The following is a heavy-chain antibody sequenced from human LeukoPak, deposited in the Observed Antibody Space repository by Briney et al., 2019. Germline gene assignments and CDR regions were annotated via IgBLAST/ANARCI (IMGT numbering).Heavy chain of an antibody. CDR2: ISGSGTYI. V-gene: IGHV3-21*01. Sequence: PGGSLRLSCAASGFTFNTYSMTWVRQAPGKGLEWVSSISGSGTYIYYADSVKGRFTISRDNAKNSLYLQMNGLRAEDTAVYYCARAYFYDTSGYYHGYWGQGTLVTVSS. CDR3: ARAYFYDTSGYYHGY. CDR1: GFTFNTYS. D-gene: IGHD3-22*01. J-gene: IGHJ4*02.